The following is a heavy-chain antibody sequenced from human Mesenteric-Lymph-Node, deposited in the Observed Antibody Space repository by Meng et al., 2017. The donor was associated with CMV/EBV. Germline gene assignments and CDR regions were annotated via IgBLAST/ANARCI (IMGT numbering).Heavy chain of an antibody. J-gene: IGHJ4*02. CDR3: ARSKYSSFDHDY. CDR1: GGSISSSSYY. CDR2: IYYSGST. D-gene: IGHD6-6*01. V-gene: IGHV4-39*07. Sequence: SETLSLTCTVSGGSISSSSYYWGWIRQPPGKGLEWIGSIYYSGSTYYNPSLKSRVTISVDTSKNQFSLKLSSVTAADTAVYFCARSKYSSFDHDYWGQGTLVTVSS.